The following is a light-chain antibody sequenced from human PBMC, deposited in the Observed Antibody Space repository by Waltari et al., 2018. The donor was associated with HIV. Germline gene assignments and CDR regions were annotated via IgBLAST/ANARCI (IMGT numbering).Light chain of an antibody. CDR2: DAS. CDR3: QQRSNWPPRFT. J-gene: IGKJ3*01. V-gene: IGKV3-11*01. Sequence: EIVLTQSPVTLSLSPGERATLSCRASQTINNYLAWYQQKPGQAPRLLIYDASNRATGIPARFSGGGSGTNFTLTISSLEPEDFAFYYCQQRSNWPPRFTFGPGTKVDMK. CDR1: QTINNY.